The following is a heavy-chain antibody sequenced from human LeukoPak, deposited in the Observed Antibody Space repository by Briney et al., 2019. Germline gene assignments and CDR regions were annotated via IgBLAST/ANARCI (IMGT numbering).Heavy chain of an antibody. CDR1: GGTFSSYA. J-gene: IGHJ4*02. Sequence: SVKVSCKASGGTFSSYAISWVRQAPGQGLEWMGGIIPIFGTANYAQKFQGRVTITADESTSTAYMELSSLRSEDTAVYYCARYSSSWYDADYWGQGTLVTVSS. V-gene: IGHV1-69*13. CDR2: IIPIFGTA. D-gene: IGHD6-13*01. CDR3: ARYSSSWYDADY.